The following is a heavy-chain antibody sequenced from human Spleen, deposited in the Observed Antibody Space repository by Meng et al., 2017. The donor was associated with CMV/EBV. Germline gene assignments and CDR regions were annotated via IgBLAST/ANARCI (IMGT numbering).Heavy chain of an antibody. J-gene: IGHJ3*02. CDR3: AKGRKDDYNWDAFDI. Sequence: GGSLRLSCAASGFTFDDYTMHWVRQAPGKGLEWVSLISWDGGSTYYADSVKGRFTISRDNSKNSLYLQMNSLRSEDTALYYCAKGRKDDYNWDAFDIWGQGTMVTVSS. D-gene: IGHD5-24*01. CDR2: ISWDGGST. CDR1: GFTFDDYT. V-gene: IGHV3-43*01.